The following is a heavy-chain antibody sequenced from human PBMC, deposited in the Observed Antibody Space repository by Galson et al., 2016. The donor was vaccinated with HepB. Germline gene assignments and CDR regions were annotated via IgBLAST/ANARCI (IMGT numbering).Heavy chain of an antibody. V-gene: IGHV3-23*01. Sequence: GLEWVSTIGAGGGSTYYADSVKGRFTISRDNSKNTLYLQMSSLRAEDTAVYYCAKPIVGAVFHAFDIWGQGTMVTVSS. D-gene: IGHD1-26*01. CDR3: AKPIVGAVFHAFDI. J-gene: IGHJ3*02. CDR2: IGAGGGST.